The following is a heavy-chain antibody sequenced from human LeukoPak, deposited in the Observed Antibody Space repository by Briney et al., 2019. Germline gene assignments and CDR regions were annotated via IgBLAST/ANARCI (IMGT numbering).Heavy chain of an antibody. D-gene: IGHD3-3*01. CDR2: IYPGDSDT. Sequence: GESLKISCKGSGYSFTSYWIGWVRQMPGKGLEWMGIIYPGDSDTRYSPSFQGQVTISADKSISTAYLQWSSLKASDTAMYYCARQMDYDFWSGNYKGGDNWFDPWGQGTLVTVSS. CDR3: ARQMDYDFWSGNYKGGDNWFDP. CDR1: GYSFTSYW. V-gene: IGHV5-51*01. J-gene: IGHJ5*02.